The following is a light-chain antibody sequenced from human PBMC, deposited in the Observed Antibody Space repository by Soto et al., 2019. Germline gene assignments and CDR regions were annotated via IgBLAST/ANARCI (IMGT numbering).Light chain of an antibody. CDR2: AAS. J-gene: IGKJ4*01. CDR1: QSISTY. Sequence: IQMTQSPSSLSASLGDRVTITCRASQSISTYLNWYQQKPGKAPKLLIYAASSLQSGVPSRFRGSGSGTDFTLTISSLQPEDFATYYCLQDYNYPPTFGGGTKVDIK. CDR3: LQDYNYPPT. V-gene: IGKV1-6*01.